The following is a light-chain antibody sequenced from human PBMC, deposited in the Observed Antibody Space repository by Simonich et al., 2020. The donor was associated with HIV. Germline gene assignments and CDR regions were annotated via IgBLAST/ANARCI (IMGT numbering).Light chain of an antibody. CDR1: SSDVGSYNL. Sequence: QSALTQPASVSGSPGQSITSSCTGTSSDVGSYNLVSWYQLRPGKSPKLMISECSTRPSGVSNRFSCSKSGNTASLTISGLQADDEADYYCCSYAASTTLVVGGGTRLTVL. V-gene: IGLV2-23*01. J-gene: IGLJ2*01. CDR3: CSYAASTTLV. CDR2: ECS.